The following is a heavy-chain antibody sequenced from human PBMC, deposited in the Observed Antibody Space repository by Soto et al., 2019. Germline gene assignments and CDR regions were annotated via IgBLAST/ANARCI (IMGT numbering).Heavy chain of an antibody. CDR3: AREAGLVAARFDY. V-gene: IGHV4-30-4*01. D-gene: IGHD5-12*01. CDR1: GGSISSGDYY. CDR2: IYYSGST. Sequence: SETLSLTCTVSGGSISSGDYYWSWIRQPPGKGLEWIGYIYYSGSTYYNPSLKSRVTISVDTSKNQFSLKLSSVTAADTAVYYCAREAGLVAARFDYWGQGTLVTVSS. J-gene: IGHJ4*02.